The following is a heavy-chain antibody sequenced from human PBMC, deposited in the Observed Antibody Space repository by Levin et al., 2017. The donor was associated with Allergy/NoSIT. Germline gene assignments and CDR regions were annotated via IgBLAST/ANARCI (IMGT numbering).Heavy chain of an antibody. V-gene: IGHV3-33*01. Sequence: GESLKISCAASGFTFSSYGMHWVRQAPGKGLEWVAVIWYDGSNKYYADSVKGRFTISRDNSKNTLYLQMNSLRAEDTAVYYCARDFSIVVVPAAMTGMDGWGQGTTVTVSS. D-gene: IGHD2-2*01. CDR1: GFTFSSYG. J-gene: IGHJ6*02. CDR3: ARDFSIVVVPAAMTGMDG. CDR2: IWYDGSNK.